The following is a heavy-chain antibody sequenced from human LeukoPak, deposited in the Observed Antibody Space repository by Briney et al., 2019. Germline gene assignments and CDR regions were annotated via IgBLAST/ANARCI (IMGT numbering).Heavy chain of an antibody. CDR1: GGSISSGGYY. CDR2: IYHSGST. D-gene: IGHD2-21*01. CDR3: ARRRRYYGAEYYFDS. Sequence: SQTLSLTCTVSGGSISSGGYYWSWIRQPPGKGLEWIGYIYHSGSTYYNPSLKGRVTISVDRSKNQFSLKLSSVTAADTAIYYCARRRRYYGAEYYFDSWGQGTLVTVSS. V-gene: IGHV4-30-2*01. J-gene: IGHJ4*02.